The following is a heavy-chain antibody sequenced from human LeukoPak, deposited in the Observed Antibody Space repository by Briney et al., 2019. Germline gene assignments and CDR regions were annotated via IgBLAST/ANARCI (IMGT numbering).Heavy chain of an antibody. CDR2: MNPNSGDT. J-gene: IGHJ4*02. D-gene: IGHD2-2*01. CDR3: ARSSSRYCVSTSCYYY. CDR1: GYTFTSYD. V-gene: IGHV1-8*01. Sequence: GASVKVSCKAPGYTFTSYDINWVRQATGQGLEWMGWMNPNSGDTGYVQKFQGRVTMTRDTSLNTAYMELSSLTSEDTAVYYCARSSSRYCVSTSCYYYWGQGTLVTVSS.